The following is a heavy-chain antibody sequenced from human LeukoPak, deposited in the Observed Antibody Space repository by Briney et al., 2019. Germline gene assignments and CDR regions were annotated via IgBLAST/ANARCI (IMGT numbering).Heavy chain of an antibody. D-gene: IGHD2-2*01. CDR1: GGIFSSYG. V-gene: IGHV1-69*13. J-gene: IGHJ5*02. Sequence: SVKVSCKASGGIFSSYGISWVRQAPGQGLEWMGGIIPDFDIANYAQKFQGRATITADESTRTAYMELSSLTSDDTAVYYCARVPGFDIVVVPDAYKHFDPWGQGTLVTVSS. CDR3: ARVPGFDIVVVPDAYKHFDP. CDR2: IIPDFDIA.